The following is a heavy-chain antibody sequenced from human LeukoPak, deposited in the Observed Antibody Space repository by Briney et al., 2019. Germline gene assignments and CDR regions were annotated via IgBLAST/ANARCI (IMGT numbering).Heavy chain of an antibody. D-gene: IGHD2-15*01. CDR3: ARGSSSGGSWHYFNWFDP. Sequence: SETLSLTCTVSGGSISSYYWSWIRQPPGKGLEWIGYIYYSGSTNYNPSLKSRVTISVDTSKNQFSLKLSSVTAADTAVYYCARGSSSGGSWHYFNWFDPWGQGTLVTVSS. CDR2: IYYSGST. CDR1: GGSISSYY. V-gene: IGHV4-59*01. J-gene: IGHJ5*02.